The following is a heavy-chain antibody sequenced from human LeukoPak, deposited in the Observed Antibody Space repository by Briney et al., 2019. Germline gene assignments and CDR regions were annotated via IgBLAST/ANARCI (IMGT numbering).Heavy chain of an antibody. J-gene: IGHJ2*01. CDR2: IYPGDSDT. CDR1: GYSFTSYW. V-gene: IGHV5-51*01. Sequence: GESLKISCKGSGYSFTSYWIGWVRQMPGKGLEWMGIIYPGDSDTRYSPSFQGQVIISADKSISTAYLQWSSLKASDTAMFYCARQRYCGGDCYSDWYFDLWGRGTLVTVSS. CDR3: ARQRYCGGDCYSDWYFDL. D-gene: IGHD2-21*02.